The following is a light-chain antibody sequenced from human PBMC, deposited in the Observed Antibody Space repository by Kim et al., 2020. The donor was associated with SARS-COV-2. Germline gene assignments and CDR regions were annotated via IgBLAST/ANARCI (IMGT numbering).Light chain of an antibody. V-gene: IGKV1-39*01. CDR3: QQRDT. Sequence: DIQMTQSPSSLSASVGDRVTITCRASQSISSYLNWYQQKPGKAPKLLIYAASSLQSGVPSRFSGSGSGTDFTLTISSLQPEDFATYYCQQRDTFGKGTKLEI. J-gene: IGKJ2*01. CDR1: QSISSY. CDR2: AAS.